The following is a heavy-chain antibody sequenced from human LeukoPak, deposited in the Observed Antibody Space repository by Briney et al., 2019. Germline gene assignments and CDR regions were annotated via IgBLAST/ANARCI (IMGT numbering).Heavy chain of an antibody. D-gene: IGHD3-22*01. V-gene: IGHV3-53*01. Sequence: GGSLRLSCAASGFTVSSNYMSWVRQAPGKGLEWVSVIYSGGSTYYADSVKGRFTISRDNSKNTLYLQMNSLRAEDTAVYYCARKGYDSSGYYYYYYMDVWGKGTTVTISS. CDR2: IYSGGST. J-gene: IGHJ6*03. CDR1: GFTVSSNY. CDR3: ARKGYDSSGYYYYYYMDV.